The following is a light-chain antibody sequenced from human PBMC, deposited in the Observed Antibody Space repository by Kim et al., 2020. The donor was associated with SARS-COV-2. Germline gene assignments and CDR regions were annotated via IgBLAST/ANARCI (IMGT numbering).Light chain of an antibody. J-gene: IGKJ4*02. V-gene: IGKV1-12*01. Sequence: DIQMTQSPSSVSASVGDRVTITCRASQGIGNWLAWYQQKPGKAPKLLISGASSLQSWVPSRFSGSGTGTDFTLSISSLQPEDFATYYCQQADAVPLTFGGGTKVDIK. CDR1: QGIGNW. CDR2: GAS. CDR3: QQADAVPLT.